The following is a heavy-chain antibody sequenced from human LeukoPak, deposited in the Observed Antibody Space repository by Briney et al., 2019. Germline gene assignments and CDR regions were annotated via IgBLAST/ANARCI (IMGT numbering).Heavy chain of an antibody. D-gene: IGHD1-26*01. CDR2: INEAGSIT. CDR1: GFTFRTYW. J-gene: IGHJ4*02. CDR3: GRDLGGRSGY. Sequence: QPGGSLRLSCAVSGFTFRTYWMHWVRQVPGEGLVWVSRINEAGSITNYADSVKGRFSISRDNAKNTLYLQMNSLRAEDTAVYYCGRDLGGRSGYWGQGTLVTVSS. V-gene: IGHV3-74*01.